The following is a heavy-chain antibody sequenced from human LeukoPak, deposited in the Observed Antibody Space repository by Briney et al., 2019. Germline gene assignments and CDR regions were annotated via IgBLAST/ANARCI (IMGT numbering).Heavy chain of an antibody. CDR1: GFTFSIYA. Sequence: PGRSLRLSCTPSGFTFSIYAMSWVRQAPGKGLEWVSAISGSGGSTYYADSVKGRFTISRDNSKNTLYLQMNSLRAEDTAVYYCAKDQEIVVVPHLGYFDYWGQGTMVTVSS. D-gene: IGHD3-22*01. CDR3: AKDQEIVVVPHLGYFDY. V-gene: IGHV3-23*01. J-gene: IGHJ4*02. CDR2: ISGSGGST.